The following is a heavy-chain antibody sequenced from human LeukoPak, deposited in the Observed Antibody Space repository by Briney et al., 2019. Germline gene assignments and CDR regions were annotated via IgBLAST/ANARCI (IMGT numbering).Heavy chain of an antibody. CDR1: GFTFSSYA. CDR3: AKYGSGSPPFCLDY. Sequence: PGGSLRLSCAASGFTFSSYAMSWVRQAPGKELEWVSSITGSGAGTYYADSVKGRFTISRDNSKNTLYLQMSSLRAEDTAVYYCAKYGSGSPPFCLDYWGQGTLVTGSS. J-gene: IGHJ4*02. D-gene: IGHD3-10*01. CDR2: ITGSGAGT. V-gene: IGHV3-23*01.